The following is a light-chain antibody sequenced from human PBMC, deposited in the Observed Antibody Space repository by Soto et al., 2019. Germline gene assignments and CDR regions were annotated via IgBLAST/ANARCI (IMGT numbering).Light chain of an antibody. V-gene: IGKV1-9*01. CDR2: ASS. CDR3: QQVNSYPLT. Sequence: IQLTQSPSSLSASVGDRVTITCRASQGISSYLAWYQQKPGKAPKFLISASSTLQSGVPSRFSGSGSGTDFTLTISSLQPEDFATYYCQQVNSYPLTFGPGTKVDIK. J-gene: IGKJ3*01. CDR1: QGISSY.